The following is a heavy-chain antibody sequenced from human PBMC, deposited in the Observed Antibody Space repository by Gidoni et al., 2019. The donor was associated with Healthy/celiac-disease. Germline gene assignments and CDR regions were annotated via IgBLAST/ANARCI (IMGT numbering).Heavy chain of an antibody. CDR2: INHSGST. V-gene: IGHV4-34*01. Sequence: WIGEINHSGSTNYNPYLKSRVTIAVDTSQNQSPPKLRSVLGADTAVYYCASSYGWWSYRYRFDYWGQGTLVTVSS. CDR3: ASSYGWWSYRYRFDY. J-gene: IGHJ4*02. D-gene: IGHD3-16*02.